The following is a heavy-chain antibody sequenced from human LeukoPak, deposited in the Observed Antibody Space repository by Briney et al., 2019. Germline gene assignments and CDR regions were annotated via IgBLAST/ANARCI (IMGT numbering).Heavy chain of an antibody. CDR2: VYSEGST. J-gene: IGHJ4*02. CDR1: GLTVLTNY. V-gene: IGHV3-53*01. D-gene: IGHD2-15*01. CDR3: ARDPLPYLVVPGKSDDH. Sequence: GGSLRLSCAASGLTVLTNYMSWVRQAPGQGLEVVSSVYSEGSTHYGDSVKGRFTISRDIFRYTRKLQRNSRRGDDTVLYYFARDPLPYLVVPGKSDDHWRQGPLVTVPT.